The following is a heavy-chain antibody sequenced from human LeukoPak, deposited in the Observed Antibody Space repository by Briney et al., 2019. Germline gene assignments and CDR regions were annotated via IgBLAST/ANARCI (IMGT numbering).Heavy chain of an antibody. CDR3: ARLTMLRGVIYGTDWHFDL. V-gene: IGHV4-59*08. CDR1: GGSIGIYY. Sequence: SETLSLTCNVSGGSIGIYYWSWIRRPPGKGLEWIGYVYFDGSTKYSPSLKSRVSISVDTSKNQFSLRLNSVTAADTAVYYCARLTMLRGVIYGTDWHFDLWGRGTLVTVSS. J-gene: IGHJ2*01. D-gene: IGHD3-10*01. CDR2: VYFDGST.